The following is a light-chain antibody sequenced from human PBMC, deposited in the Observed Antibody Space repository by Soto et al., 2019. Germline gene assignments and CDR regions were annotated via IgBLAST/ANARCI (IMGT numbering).Light chain of an antibody. Sequence: IFLTPFPATLALSSGERATPSFRASQGGSSYFTWYQQKPGQAPRLLIYDASNRATGIPARFSGSGSGTDFTLTISSLEPEDFAVYYCQQRSNWPPYTFGQGTKLEIK. J-gene: IGKJ2*01. CDR3: QQRSNWPPYT. CDR2: DAS. V-gene: IGKV3-11*01. CDR1: QGGSSY.